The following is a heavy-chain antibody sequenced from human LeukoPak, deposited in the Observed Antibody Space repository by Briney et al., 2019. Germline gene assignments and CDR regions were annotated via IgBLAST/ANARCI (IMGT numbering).Heavy chain of an antibody. V-gene: IGHV4-34*01. Sequence: SETLSLTCAVYGDSLSRYYWTWIRQPPGKGLVWLGEINPSGSPDYNPSLKSRVTISVDTSKNQFSLRLTSVTAADTAVYYCASVRHDPLEYYYYIDVWGKGTTVTVSS. CDR2: INPSGSP. D-gene: IGHD2/OR15-2a*01. CDR3: ASVRHDPLEYYYYIDV. CDR1: GDSLSRYY. J-gene: IGHJ6*03.